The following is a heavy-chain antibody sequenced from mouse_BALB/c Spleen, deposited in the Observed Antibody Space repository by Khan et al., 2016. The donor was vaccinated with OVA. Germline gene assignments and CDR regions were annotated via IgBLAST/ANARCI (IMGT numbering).Heavy chain of an antibody. V-gene: IGHV2-6-4*01. Sequence: QVQLKESGPGLVAPSQSLSITCTVSGFSLSRYSVHWVRQPPGKGLEWLGMIWSGGSTDYNSALESRLSISKDNSKSQVFLKMNGLQTDDTAMYDCARKKYGNYVSLDYWGQGTSVTVSS. CDR2: IWSGGST. CDR1: GFSLSRYS. D-gene: IGHD2-10*02. J-gene: IGHJ4*01. CDR3: ARKKYGNYVSLDY.